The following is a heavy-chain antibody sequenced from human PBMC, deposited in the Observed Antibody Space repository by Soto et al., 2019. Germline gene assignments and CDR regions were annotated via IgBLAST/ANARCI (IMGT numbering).Heavy chain of an antibody. V-gene: IGHV3-23*01. CDR1: GFTFSTYS. CDR3: AKAHDSSGYYPPVY. CDR2: ISGSGGST. Sequence: XESLSLSCAASGFTFSTYSMSWVRQAPGKGLESVSTISGSGGSTYYADSVKGRLTISRDNSKNTLYLQMNSLRAEDTAVYYCAKAHDSSGYYPPVYWGQGTLVTV. J-gene: IGHJ4*02. D-gene: IGHD3-22*01.